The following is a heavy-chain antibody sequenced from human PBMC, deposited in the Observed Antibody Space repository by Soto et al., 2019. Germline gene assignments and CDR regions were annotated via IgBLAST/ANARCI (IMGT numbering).Heavy chain of an antibody. CDR3: ARLYNWNFGYYYYMDV. V-gene: IGHV4-34*01. Sequence: QVQLQQWGAGLLKPSETLSLTCAVYGGSFSGYYWSWIRQPPGKGLEWIGEINHSGSTNDNPSLKSRVTISVDTSTNQFSLKLSSVTAADTAVYYCARLYNWNFGYYYYMDVWGKGTTVTVSS. D-gene: IGHD1-1*01. CDR1: GGSFSGYY. J-gene: IGHJ6*03. CDR2: INHSGST.